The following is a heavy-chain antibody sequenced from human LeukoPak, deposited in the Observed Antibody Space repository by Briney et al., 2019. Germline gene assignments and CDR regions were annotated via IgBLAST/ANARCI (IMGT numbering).Heavy chain of an antibody. Sequence: GSVKVSCTASGYTFTSYGISWVRQAPGQGLEWMGWINPNSGGTNYAQKFQGRVTMTRDTSMSTAYMELNRLRADDTAVYYCARDRDYGSGIFDYWGQGTLVTVSS. J-gene: IGHJ4*02. CDR3: ARDRDYGSGIFDY. CDR1: GYTFTSYG. V-gene: IGHV1-2*02. CDR2: INPNSGGT. D-gene: IGHD3-10*01.